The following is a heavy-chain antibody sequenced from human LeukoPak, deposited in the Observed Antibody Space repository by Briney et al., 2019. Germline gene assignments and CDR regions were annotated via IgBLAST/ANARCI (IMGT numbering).Heavy chain of an antibody. CDR1: GGSFSGYY. V-gene: IGHV4-34*01. Sequence: PSETLSLTCAVYGGSFSGYYWSRIRQPPGKGLEWIGEINHSGSTNYNPSLKSRVTISVDTSKNQFSLKLSSVTAADTAVYYCARADGGAVAGPVDYWGQGTLVTVSS. J-gene: IGHJ4*02. D-gene: IGHD6-19*01. CDR3: ARADGGAVAGPVDY. CDR2: INHSGST.